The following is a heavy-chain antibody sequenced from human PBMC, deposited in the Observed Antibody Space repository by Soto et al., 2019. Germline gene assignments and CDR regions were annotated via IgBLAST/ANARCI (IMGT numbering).Heavy chain of an antibody. CDR1: GFTFSSYA. CDR2: ISGSGGST. Sequence: GGSLRLSCAASGFTFSSYAMSWVRQAPGKGLEWVSAISGSGGSTYYADSVKGRFTNSRDNSKNKLFLQINSLRAEDTAVYYCAKLTTVTTRDYWGQGTLVTVSS. J-gene: IGHJ4*02. CDR3: AKLTTVTTRDY. V-gene: IGHV3-23*01. D-gene: IGHD4-17*01.